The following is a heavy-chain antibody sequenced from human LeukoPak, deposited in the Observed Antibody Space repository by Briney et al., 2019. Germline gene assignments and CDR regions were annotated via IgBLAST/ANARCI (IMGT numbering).Heavy chain of an antibody. J-gene: IGHJ4*02. Sequence: QPGGSLRLSCAASGFTFSSYRMSWVRQAPGKGLEWVANIKQDGSEKYYVDSVKGRFTISRDNAKNSLYLQMNSLRAEDTAVYYCARGQTTVTNWGQGTLVTVSS. CDR3: ARGQTTVTN. CDR1: GFTFSSYR. CDR2: IKQDGSEK. V-gene: IGHV3-7*03. D-gene: IGHD4-17*01.